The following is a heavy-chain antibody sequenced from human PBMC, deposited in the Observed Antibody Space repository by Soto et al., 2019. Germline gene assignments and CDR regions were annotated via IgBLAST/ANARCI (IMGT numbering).Heavy chain of an antibody. J-gene: IGHJ4*02. CDR2: VSPEGFP. CDR1: GFAFSSSW. Sequence: PGGSLRLSCEASGFAFSSSWIHWARQVPGKGLVWVSRVSPEGFPTYADSVKGRFTVSRDNSKDTVDLQMNSLRAEDTAVYYCVSWVSAHFDYWGQGTLVTVSS. CDR3: VSWVSAHFDY. D-gene: IGHD2-8*01. V-gene: IGHV3-74*03.